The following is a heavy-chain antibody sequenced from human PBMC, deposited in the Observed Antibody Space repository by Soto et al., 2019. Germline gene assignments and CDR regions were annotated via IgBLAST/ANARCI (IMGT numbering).Heavy chain of an antibody. CDR2: INPNSGGT. Sequence: ASVKVSCKASGYTFTGYYMHWVRQAPGQGLEWMGWINPNSGGTNYAQKFQGWVTMTRDTSISTAYMELSRLRSDDTAVYYCARGWLAYGGGYGMDVWGQGTTVTSP. V-gene: IGHV1-2*04. CDR1: GYTFTGYY. J-gene: IGHJ6*02. CDR3: ARGWLAYGGGYGMDV. D-gene: IGHD6-19*01.